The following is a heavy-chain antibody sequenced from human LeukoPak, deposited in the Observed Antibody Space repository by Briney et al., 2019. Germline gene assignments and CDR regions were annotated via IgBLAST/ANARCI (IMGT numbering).Heavy chain of an antibody. CDR2: MNPNSGNT. CDR1: GYTFTSYD. CDR3: ARMSSGWDEFGFDP. V-gene: IGHV1-8*01. D-gene: IGHD6-19*01. Sequence: ASVKVSCKASGYTFTSYDINWVRQATGQGLEWMGWMNPNSGNTGYAQKFQGRVTMTRNTSISTAYMELSSLRSEDTAVYYCARMSSGWDEFGFDPWGQGTLVTVSS. J-gene: IGHJ5*02.